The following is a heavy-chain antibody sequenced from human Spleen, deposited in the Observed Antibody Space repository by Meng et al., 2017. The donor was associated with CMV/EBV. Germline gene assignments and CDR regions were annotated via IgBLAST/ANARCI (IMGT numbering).Heavy chain of an antibody. V-gene: IGHV3-7*01. CDR3: AKDGYYTNPTPNWFDP. CDR2: MSQDGSEI. CDR1: GFSFSNYW. J-gene: IGHJ5*02. Sequence: GESLKISCAGSGFSFSNYWMSWVRQTPGKGLEWVAHMSQDGSEIYYVGSVKGRFTISRDNARSSVYLQMNSLRVEDTAVYYCAKDGYYTNPTPNWFDPWGQGTLVTVSS. D-gene: IGHD3-10*01.